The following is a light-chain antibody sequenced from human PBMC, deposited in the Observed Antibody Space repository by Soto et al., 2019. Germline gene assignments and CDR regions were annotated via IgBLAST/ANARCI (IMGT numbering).Light chain of an antibody. CDR3: QQYNSYWT. CDR2: DAS. J-gene: IGKJ1*01. Sequence: DIQMTQSPSTLSASVGDRVTITCRATQRISSWLAWYQQKPGKAPKLLIYDASNSESGVPSRFSGRGSGTEFTLTISSLQPDDFATYYCQQYNSYWTFGQGTKVDIK. V-gene: IGKV1-5*01. CDR1: QRISSW.